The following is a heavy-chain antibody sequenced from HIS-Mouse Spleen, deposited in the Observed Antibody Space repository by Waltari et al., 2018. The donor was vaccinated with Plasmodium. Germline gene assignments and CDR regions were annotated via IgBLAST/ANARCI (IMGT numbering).Heavy chain of an antibody. CDR2: ISPYNGNT. CDR1: GYTFTNYG. CDR3: ARGSAGDAFDI. J-gene: IGHJ3*02. D-gene: IGHD6-19*01. V-gene: IGHV1-18*01. Sequence: QVQLVQSGAEVKKPGASAKVSCKASGYTFTNYGISWVRKAPGQGLEWMGWISPYNGNTHFAQKLQGRVTMTTDTSTSTAYMELRSLRADDTAVYYCARGSAGDAFDIWGQGTMVTVSS.